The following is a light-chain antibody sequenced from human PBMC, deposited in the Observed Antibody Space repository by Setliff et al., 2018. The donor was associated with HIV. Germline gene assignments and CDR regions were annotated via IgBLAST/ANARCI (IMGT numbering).Light chain of an antibody. CDR3: AAWDDSLNGYV. J-gene: IGLJ1*01. CDR1: SSNIGSNT. CDR2: RNN. V-gene: IGLV1-44*01. Sequence: QSVLTQPPSASGTPGQRVTISCSGSSSNIGSNTVNWYQQLPGTAPKLLIYRNNQRPSGVPDRFSGSTSGTSASLAISGLQAEDEADYYCAAWDDSLNGYVFGTGTKV.